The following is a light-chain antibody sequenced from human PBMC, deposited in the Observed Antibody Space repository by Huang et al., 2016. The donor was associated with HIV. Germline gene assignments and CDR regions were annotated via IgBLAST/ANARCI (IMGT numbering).Light chain of an antibody. Sequence: IVLTQSPVTLSLSPGERATLSCRASQSVSSYLAWYQQKPGPAPRLRIYDASNRATGIPARFSGSGSGTDFTLTISSLEPEDFAVYYCQQRSNWPLMYTFGQGTKLEI. V-gene: IGKV3-11*01. CDR3: QQRSNWPLMYT. CDR2: DAS. CDR1: QSVSSY. J-gene: IGKJ2*01.